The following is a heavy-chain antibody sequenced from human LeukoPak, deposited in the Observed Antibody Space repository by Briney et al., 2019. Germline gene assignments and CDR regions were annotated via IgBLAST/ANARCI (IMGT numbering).Heavy chain of an antibody. Sequence: PSQTLSLTCTVSGGSISSGDYYWRWLRQPPGRGLEWIGYIYYSGSTYYNPSLKSRVTISVDTSKNQFSLKLSSVTAADTAVYYCARDVREATTFDYWGQGTLVTVSS. CDR1: GGSISSGDYY. V-gene: IGHV4-30-4*01. D-gene: IGHD4-17*01. CDR3: ARDVREATTFDY. CDR2: IYYSGST. J-gene: IGHJ4*02.